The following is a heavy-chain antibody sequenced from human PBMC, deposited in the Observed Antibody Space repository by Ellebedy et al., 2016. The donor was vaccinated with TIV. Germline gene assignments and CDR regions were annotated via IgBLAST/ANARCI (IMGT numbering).Heavy chain of an antibody. J-gene: IGHJ4*02. CDR1: GYSFTTFA. D-gene: IGHD2-21*01. CDR2: INTNTGNP. V-gene: IGHV7-4-1*02. CDR3: ARDFCGGPTCHQPGDSLY. Sequence: ASVKVSCKATGYSFTTFALSWVRQAPGQGLEWMGWINTNTGNPTYAPDFTGRFVFSLDTSVSTAFLQISRLKAEDTAVYYCARDFCGGPTCHQPGDSLYWGQGTLVTVSS.